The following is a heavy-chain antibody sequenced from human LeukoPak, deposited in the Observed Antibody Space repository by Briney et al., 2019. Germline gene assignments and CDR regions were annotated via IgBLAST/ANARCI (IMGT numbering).Heavy chain of an antibody. CDR1: AGTFSSYA. D-gene: IGHD5-12*01. J-gene: IGHJ4*02. Sequence: GSCKASAGTFSSYAISWVRQPPAQELEWMGRIIPIFGIANNAQKFQGRLTINADKSTRAASMELSSLRSEDTAVYFCASEYSGCYRGCDYWGQGTRVTVSS. CDR2: IIPIFGIA. V-gene: IGHV1-69*04. CDR3: ASEYSGCYRGCDY.